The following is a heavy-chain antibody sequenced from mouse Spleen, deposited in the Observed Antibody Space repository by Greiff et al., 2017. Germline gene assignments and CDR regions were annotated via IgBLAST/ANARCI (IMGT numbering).Heavy chain of an antibody. V-gene: IGHV5-9*01. CDR3: ASTVLNWFDY. D-gene: IGHD4-1*02. Sequence: EVMLVESGGGLVKRGGSLKLSCAASGFTFSSYAMSWVRQTPERRLEWVATISSGGGNTYYPDSVKGRFTISRDNAKNTLYLQMSSLKSEDTAMYYCASTVLNWFDYWGQGTTLTVSS. CDR2: ISSGGGNT. J-gene: IGHJ2*01. CDR1: GFTFSSYA.